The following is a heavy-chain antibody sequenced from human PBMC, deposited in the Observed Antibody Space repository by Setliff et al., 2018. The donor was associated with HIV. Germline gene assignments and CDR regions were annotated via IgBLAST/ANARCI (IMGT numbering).Heavy chain of an antibody. J-gene: IGHJ4*02. CDR1: GYTFTNYA. V-gene: IGHV1-3*01. CDR3: ARGSSGWPYYFDY. Sequence: GASVKVSCKASGYTFTNYAIHWVRQAPGQRLEWMGWINPGNGNTKYSQKFQGRVTITRDTSARTAYMDLTSLRSEDTAVYYCARGSSGWPYYFDYWGQGTLVTDSS. D-gene: IGHD6-19*01. CDR2: INPGNGNT.